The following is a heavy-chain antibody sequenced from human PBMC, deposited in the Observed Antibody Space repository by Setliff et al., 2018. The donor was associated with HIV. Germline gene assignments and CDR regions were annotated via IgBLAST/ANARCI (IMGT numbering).Heavy chain of an antibody. V-gene: IGHV1-8*02. CDR1: GYTFTNFD. J-gene: IGHJ4*02. CDR2: MNPNSGNT. D-gene: IGHD3-16*01. CDR3: ARGYSYAYRIDY. Sequence: ASVKVSCKTSGYTFTNFDINWVRQAPGQGLEWMGWMNPNSGNTGFAQKFQGRVSMTNNASISTAYLQMNSLRGEDTAVYYCARGYSYAYRIDYWGQGTLVTVSS.